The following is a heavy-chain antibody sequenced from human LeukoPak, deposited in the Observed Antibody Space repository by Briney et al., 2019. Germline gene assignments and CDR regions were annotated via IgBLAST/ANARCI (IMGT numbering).Heavy chain of an antibody. Sequence: GGSLRLSCAASGFTFSNHWKHWVRQAPGKGLMWVSRINRDGSRTDYADSVKGRFTISRDDAKNTLYLQVNSLRAEDTAVYFCARGGSDTAMAHDYWGQGTLVTVSS. V-gene: IGHV3-74*01. D-gene: IGHD5-18*01. CDR3: ARGGSDTAMAHDY. J-gene: IGHJ4*02. CDR2: INRDGSRT. CDR1: GFTFSNHW.